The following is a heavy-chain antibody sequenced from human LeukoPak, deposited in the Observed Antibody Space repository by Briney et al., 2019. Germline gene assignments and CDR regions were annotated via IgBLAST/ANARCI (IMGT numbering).Heavy chain of an antibody. CDR1: GGSFSGYY. CDR3: ARSYYDSSGYYCNFDY. V-gene: IGHV4-34*01. J-gene: IGHJ4*02. CDR2: INHSGST. D-gene: IGHD3-22*01. Sequence: PSETLSLTCAVYGGSFSGYYWSWIRQPPGKGLEWLGEINHSGSTNYNPSLKSRVTISVDTSKNQFSLKLSSVTAADTAVYYCARSYYDSSGYYCNFDYWGQGTLVTVSS.